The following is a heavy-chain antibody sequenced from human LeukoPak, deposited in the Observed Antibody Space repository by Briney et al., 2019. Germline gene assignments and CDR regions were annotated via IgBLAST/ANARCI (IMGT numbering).Heavy chain of an antibody. D-gene: IGHD2-21*02. CDR1: GFTFGPYT. J-gene: IGHJ4*02. Sequence: GVSLTLSCAASGFTFGPYTMNWLRQAPGKGREWVANIKEDGGAQNYVESVKGRFTISRDNAGNSLHLQMNSLRVEDTAVYYCTTSLPPVVLLTGSEGGNWGRGTLVTVSS. CDR3: TTSLPPVVLLTGSEGGN. V-gene: IGHV3-7*01. CDR2: IKEDGGAQ.